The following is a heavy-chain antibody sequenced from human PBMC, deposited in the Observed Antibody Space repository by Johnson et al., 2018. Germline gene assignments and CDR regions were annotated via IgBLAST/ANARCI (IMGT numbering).Heavy chain of an antibody. CDR3: GRGGLGFCSSTICFGRHYMVV. V-gene: IGHV3-30*03. CDR2: ISYDGSNN. D-gene: IGHD2-2*01. CDR1: GFTFSAYG. J-gene: IGHJ6*03. Sequence: QVQLVQSGGGVVQTGRSLRLSCAASGFTFSAYGIHWVRQAPGKGMEWVAVISYDGSNNYYADSVKGRFTIHRDNSKNTLYLQMHSMRVEDTGVYYCGRGGLGFCSSTICFGRHYMVVWGKGTTVTVTS.